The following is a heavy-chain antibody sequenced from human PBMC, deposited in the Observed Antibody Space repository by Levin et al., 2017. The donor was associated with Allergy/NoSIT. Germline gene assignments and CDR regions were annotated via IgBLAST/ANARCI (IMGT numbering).Heavy chain of an antibody. V-gene: IGHV3-23*01. CDR2: ISPSGDST. CDR1: GFTFTSYA. D-gene: IGHD3-16*01. J-gene: IGHJ4*02. CDR3: IWGWGAE. Sequence: LTGGSLRLSCAASGFTFTSYAMSWVRQAPGKGLEWVSGISPSGDSTYYADPVKGRFTISRDNSNNMLYVQMNSLRAEDTAVYFCIWGWGAEWGQGTLVTVSS.